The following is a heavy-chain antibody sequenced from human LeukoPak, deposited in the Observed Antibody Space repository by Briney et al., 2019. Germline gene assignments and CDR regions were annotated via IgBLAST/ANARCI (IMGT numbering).Heavy chain of an antibody. J-gene: IGHJ4*02. D-gene: IGHD6-13*01. CDR3: ARQTAAGTDY. V-gene: IGHV4-39*01. CDR1: GRSISSSSYF. Sequence: SETLSLTCTVSGRSISSSSYFWGWIRQPPGKGLEWIGSIYYSGSAYYSPSLKSRITISVDTSKTQCSLNLSSVTAPHTAVYYCARQTAAGTDYWGQGTLVTVSS. CDR2: IYYSGSA.